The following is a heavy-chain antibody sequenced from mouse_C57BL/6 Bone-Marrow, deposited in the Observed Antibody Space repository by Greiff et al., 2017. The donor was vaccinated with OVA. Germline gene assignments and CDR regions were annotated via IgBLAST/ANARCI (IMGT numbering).Heavy chain of an antibody. CDR1: GFTFSDYG. V-gene: IGHV5-17*01. J-gene: IGHJ2*01. D-gene: IGHD2-4*01. CDR3: ARRDDYDGDD. Sequence: EVHLVESGGGLVKPGGSLKLSCAASGFTFSDYGMHWVSQAPEKGLEWVAYISSGSSTIYYAETVKGRFTISRDNAKNTLFMQMTSLRSEDTAVYYCARRDDYDGDDWGQGTTLTVSS. CDR2: ISSGSSTI.